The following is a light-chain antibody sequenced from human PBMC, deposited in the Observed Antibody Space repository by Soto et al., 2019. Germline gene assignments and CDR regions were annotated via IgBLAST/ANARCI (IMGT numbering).Light chain of an antibody. CDR3: AAWDDSLNGVV. CDR1: ISNIGSNT. V-gene: IGLV1-44*01. Sequence: QSSLTQPASASGTPGQRVTISCSGSISNIGSNTVNWYQQLPVTAPKLLIYSNNQRPSGVPYRFSGSKSGTSASLAISGLQSEDEADYYCAAWDDSLNGVVFGGGTQLTVL. CDR2: SNN. J-gene: IGLJ2*01.